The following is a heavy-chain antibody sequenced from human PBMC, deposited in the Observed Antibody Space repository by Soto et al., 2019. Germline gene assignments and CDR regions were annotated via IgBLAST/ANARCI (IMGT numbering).Heavy chain of an antibody. V-gene: IGHV3-30*18. Sequence: QVQLVESGGGVVQPGSSLRLSCAVSGFTFRNYGMHWVRQAPGKGLEWVALISYDGSDQYYGESVKGRFTISRDSSKNTLYLDVSSLRLEDTAVYSCAKVGSYGYGSNSDVEYWGQGTMVTVSS. CDR3: AKVGSYGYGSNSDVEY. CDR2: ISYDGSDQ. D-gene: IGHD5-18*01. CDR1: GFTFRNYG. J-gene: IGHJ4*02.